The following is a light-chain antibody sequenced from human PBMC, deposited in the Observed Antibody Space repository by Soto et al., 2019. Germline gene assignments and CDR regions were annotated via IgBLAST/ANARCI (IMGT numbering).Light chain of an antibody. J-gene: IGKJ2*01. CDR3: QQYGSSPYT. V-gene: IGKV3-20*01. CDR2: CAS. CDR1: QRFSRRH. Sequence: EIVLTQSPGTLSLSPGERATLSFKASQRFSRRHLAWYQQKPGQAPRLLIYCASSRATGIPDRFSGSGSGTDFTLTISRLEPEDFAVYYCQQYGSSPYTFGQGTKLEIK.